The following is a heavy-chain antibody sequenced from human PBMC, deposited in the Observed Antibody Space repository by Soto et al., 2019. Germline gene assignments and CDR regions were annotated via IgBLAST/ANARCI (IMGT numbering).Heavy chain of an antibody. J-gene: IGHJ5*02. Sequence: SETLSLTCTVSGGSISSSSYYWGWIRQPPGKGLEWIGNIYYSGSTNYNPSLKSRVTISVDTSKNQFSLKLSSVTAADTAVYYCARGYCSSTSCYIWDNWFDPWGQGTLVTVSS. D-gene: IGHD2-2*02. CDR2: IYYSGST. CDR1: GGSISSSSYY. CDR3: ARGYCSSTSCYIWDNWFDP. V-gene: IGHV4-39*07.